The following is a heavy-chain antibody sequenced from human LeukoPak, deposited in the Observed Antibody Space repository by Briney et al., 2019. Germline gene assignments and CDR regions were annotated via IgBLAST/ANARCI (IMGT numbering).Heavy chain of an antibody. J-gene: IGHJ6*03. CDR3: ARGSDSYYYYMDV. CDR2: ISYDGSNK. D-gene: IGHD3-10*01. CDR1: GFTFSSYA. Sequence: GGPLRLSCAASGFTFSSYAMHWVRQAPGKGLEWVAVISYDGSNKYYADSVKGRFTISRDNSKNTLYLQMNSLRAEDTAVYYCARGSDSYYYYMDVWGKGTTVTVSS. V-gene: IGHV3-30-3*01.